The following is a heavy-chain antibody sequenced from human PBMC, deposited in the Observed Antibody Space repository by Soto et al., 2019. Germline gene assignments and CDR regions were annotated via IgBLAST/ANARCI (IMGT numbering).Heavy chain of an antibody. J-gene: IGHJ4*02. Sequence: QVQLVESGGGVVQPGRSLRLSCAASGFTFSSYGMHWVRQAPGKGLEWVAVISYDGSNKYYADSVKGRFTISRDNSKNTLYLQMNSLRAEDTAVYYCFAAVTSTLGYWGQGTLVTVSS. V-gene: IGHV3-30*03. D-gene: IGHD4-17*01. CDR3: FAAVTSTLGY. CDR1: GFTFSSYG. CDR2: ISYDGSNK.